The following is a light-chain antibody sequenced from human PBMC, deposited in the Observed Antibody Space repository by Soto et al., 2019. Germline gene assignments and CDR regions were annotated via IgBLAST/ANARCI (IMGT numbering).Light chain of an antibody. CDR1: QSISSW. Sequence: DIQMTPSPSTLSASVGDRVTITCRASQSISSWLAWYQQKPGKAPKLLIYDASSLESGVPSRFSGSGSGTEFTLTISSLQPDDFATYYCQQYNSYSTTFGQGAKVDIK. V-gene: IGKV1-5*01. CDR2: DAS. CDR3: QQYNSYSTT. J-gene: IGKJ1*01.